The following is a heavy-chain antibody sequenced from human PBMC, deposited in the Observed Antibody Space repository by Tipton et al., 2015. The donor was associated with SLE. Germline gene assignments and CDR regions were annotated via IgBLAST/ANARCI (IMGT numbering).Heavy chain of an antibody. D-gene: IGHD3-10*01. CDR1: GGPIRTYY. V-gene: IGHV4-4*08. CDR3: ARGGRLEQLASYGSGSRKPPRAFDI. J-gene: IGHJ3*02. Sequence: TLSLTCTVSGGPIRTYYWTWIRQPPGKGLELVGYIFTRGKTHYNPSLQSRITISVDASNNPFSLTLSSVTAADTAVYYCARGGRLEQLASYGSGSRKPPRAFDIWGQGKMVTVSS. CDR2: IFTRGKT.